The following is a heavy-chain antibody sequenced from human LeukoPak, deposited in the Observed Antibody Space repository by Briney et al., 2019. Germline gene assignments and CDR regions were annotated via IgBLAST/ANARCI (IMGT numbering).Heavy chain of an antibody. Sequence: GGSLRLSCAASGFTFSSYAMSWVRQAPGKGLEWVSSISGSGGSTYHADSVKGRFTISRDNSKNTLNLQMNSLRAEDTAVYYCAKSHGSGLYYFDYWGQGTLVTVSS. D-gene: IGHD2-15*01. J-gene: IGHJ4*02. CDR1: GFTFSSYA. CDR3: AKSHGSGLYYFDY. CDR2: ISGSGGST. V-gene: IGHV3-23*01.